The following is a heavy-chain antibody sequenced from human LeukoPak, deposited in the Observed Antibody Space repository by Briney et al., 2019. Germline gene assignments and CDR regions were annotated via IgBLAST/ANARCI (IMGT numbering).Heavy chain of an antibody. Sequence: PGGSLRLSCAASGFTFSSYAMSWVRQAPGKGLEGVSAISASGGTTYYADSVKGRFTISRDNSKHTLYLTMNSLRAEDTAVYYCAKDLSSGYPYYFDYWGQGTLVTVSS. CDR1: GFTFSSYA. CDR2: ISASGGTT. CDR3: AKDLSSGYPYYFDY. J-gene: IGHJ4*02. V-gene: IGHV3-23*01. D-gene: IGHD3-22*01.